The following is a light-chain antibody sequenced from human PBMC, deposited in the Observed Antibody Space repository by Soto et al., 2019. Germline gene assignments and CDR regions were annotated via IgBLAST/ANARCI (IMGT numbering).Light chain of an antibody. J-gene: IGKJ5*01. CDR2: GAS. CDR1: QSVSSN. CDR3: QQYNNWPPIT. V-gene: IGKV3-15*01. Sequence: EMVMTQSPATLSVSPGGRATLSRRASQSVSSNLAWYQQKPGQAPRLLVYGASTRATGIPARFSGSGSGTEFTLTISSLQSEDFAVYYCQQYNNWPPITFGQGTRLEIK.